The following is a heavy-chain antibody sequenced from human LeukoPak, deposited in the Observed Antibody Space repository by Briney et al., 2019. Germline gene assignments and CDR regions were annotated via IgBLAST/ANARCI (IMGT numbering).Heavy chain of an antibody. V-gene: IGHV1-46*01. J-gene: IGHJ4*02. CDR1: GGTFSSYA. D-gene: IGHD2-15*01. CDR2: INPSGGST. CDR3: ARAVVVVAARGVLDY. Sequence: ASVKVSCKVSGGTFSSYAINWVRQAPGQGLEWMGIINPSGGSTSYAQKFQGRVTMTRDMSTSTVYMELSSLRSEDTAVYYCARAVVVVAARGVLDYWGQGTLVTVSS.